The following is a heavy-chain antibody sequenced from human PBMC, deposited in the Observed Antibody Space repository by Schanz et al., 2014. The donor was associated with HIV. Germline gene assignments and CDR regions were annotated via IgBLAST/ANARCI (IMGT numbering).Heavy chain of an antibody. Sequence: QVQLVESGGDLVKPGGSLRLSCAASGFTFSSYGMYWVRQAPGKGLEWVAVISHDGSKKYYADSVKGRFTISRDNSKNTLYLQVKRLRTEDTAVYFCAKDGNLYDSRYRGKGNYYHYYGMDVWGQGTTVTVS. D-gene: IGHD3-22*01. J-gene: IGHJ6*02. CDR3: AKDGNLYDSRYRGKGNYYHYYGMDV. CDR1: GFTFSSYG. CDR2: ISHDGSKK. V-gene: IGHV3-30*18.